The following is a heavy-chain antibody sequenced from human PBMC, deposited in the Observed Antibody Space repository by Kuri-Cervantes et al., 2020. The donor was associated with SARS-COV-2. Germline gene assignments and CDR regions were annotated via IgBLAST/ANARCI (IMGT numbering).Heavy chain of an antibody. J-gene: IGHJ6*03. V-gene: IGHV3-23*01. CDR2: ISGSGGST. CDR1: GFTFSSYA. CDR3: ACYYDSSGYYYYYYMDV. Sequence: GESLKISCAASGFTFSSYAMSWVRQAPGKGLEWVSAISGSGGSTYYADSVKGRFTISRDNSKNTLYLQMNSLRAEDTAVYYCACYYDSSGYYYYYYMDVWGKGTTVTVSS. D-gene: IGHD3-22*01.